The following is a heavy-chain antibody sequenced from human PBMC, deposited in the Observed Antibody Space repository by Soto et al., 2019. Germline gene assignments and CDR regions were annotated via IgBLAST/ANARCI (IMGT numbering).Heavy chain of an antibody. CDR2: VSSSGDS. V-gene: IGHV4-31*03. J-gene: IGHJ2*01. Sequence: SETLSLTCTVSGDSISSATHYWNWIRQHPGKGLEWIGYVSSSGDSYYSPSLKSRVFMSVDTSKNLFSLKLSSVTAADTAIYYCARRTIKPGIAVAGSYWYFDLWGRGTLVTVSS. CDR3: ARRTIKPGIAVAGSYWYFDL. CDR1: GDSISSATHY. D-gene: IGHD6-19*01.